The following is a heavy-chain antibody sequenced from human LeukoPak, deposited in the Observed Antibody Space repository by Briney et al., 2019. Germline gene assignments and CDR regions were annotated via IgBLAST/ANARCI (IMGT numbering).Heavy chain of an antibody. D-gene: IGHD6-13*01. J-gene: IGHJ4*02. Sequence: SETLSLTCTVSGYSISSGYYWGWIRQPPVKGLEWIGSIYHSGITYYNPSLKSRVTISVDTSKNQFSLKLSSVTAADTAVYYCARNSGFSSSWYDYWGQGTLVTVSS. CDR1: GYSISSGYY. CDR2: IYHSGIT. CDR3: ARNSGFSSSWYDY. V-gene: IGHV4-38-2*02.